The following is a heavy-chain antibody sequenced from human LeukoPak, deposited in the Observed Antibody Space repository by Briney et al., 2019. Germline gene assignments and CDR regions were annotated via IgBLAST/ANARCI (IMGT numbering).Heavy chain of an antibody. CDR3: ARVSSRWTFDY. Sequence: SSVKVSCKASGGTFSSYAISWVRQAPGQGLEWMGRIIPILGIANYAQKFQGRVTITADKSTSTAYMELSSLRSEDTAVYYCARVSSRWTFDYWGQGTLVTVSS. V-gene: IGHV1-69*04. CDR1: GGTFSSYA. D-gene: IGHD4-23*01. J-gene: IGHJ4*02. CDR2: IIPILGIA.